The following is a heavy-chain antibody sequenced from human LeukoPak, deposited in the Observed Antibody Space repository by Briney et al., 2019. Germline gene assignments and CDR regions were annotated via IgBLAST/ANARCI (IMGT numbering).Heavy chain of an antibody. D-gene: IGHD1-7*01. CDR3: AREKSSSGTTAFDI. CDR1: GGSISSSSYY. J-gene: IGHJ3*02. CDR2: IYYSGST. Sequence: SETLSLTCTVSGGSISSSSYYWGWIRQPPGKGLEWIGSIYYSGSTYYNPSLKSRVTISVDTSKNQFSLKLSSVTAADTAVYYCAREKSSSGTTAFDIWGQGTMVTVSS. V-gene: IGHV4-39*07.